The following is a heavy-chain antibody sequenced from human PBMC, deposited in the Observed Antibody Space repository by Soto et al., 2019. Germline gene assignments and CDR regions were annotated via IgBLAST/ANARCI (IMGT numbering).Heavy chain of an antibody. J-gene: IGHJ3*02. Sequence: QVQLVESGGGVVLPGTSLRLSCAASGFTFSTYGMHWVRQAPGKGLEWVAVMSSDGSKKYYAVSVKGRFTISRDNPKNTLYLQMNSLRAEDTAVYYCAKYIRDHDDDGFDIWGQGTMVTVSS. D-gene: IGHD3-10*01. CDR2: MSSDGSKK. CDR1: GFTFSTYG. CDR3: AKYIRDHDDDGFDI. V-gene: IGHV3-30*18.